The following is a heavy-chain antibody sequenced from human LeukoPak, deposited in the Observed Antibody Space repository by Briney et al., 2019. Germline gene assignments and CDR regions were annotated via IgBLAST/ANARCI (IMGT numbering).Heavy chain of an antibody. J-gene: IGHJ4*02. CDR2: IYHSGSS. CDR3: ARVTGYMTEDYFDY. CDR1: GGSISSNNW. D-gene: IGHD6-13*01. V-gene: IGHV4-4*02. Sequence: SETLSLTCAVSGGSISSNNWWSWVRQPQGKGLEWIGEIYHSGSSNYNVSLKSRVTISVDTSKNQFSLRLSSVTAADTAVYYCARVTGYMTEDYFDYWGQGTLITVSS.